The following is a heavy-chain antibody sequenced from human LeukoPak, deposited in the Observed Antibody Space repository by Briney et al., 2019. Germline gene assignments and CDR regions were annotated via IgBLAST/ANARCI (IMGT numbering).Heavy chain of an antibody. CDR1: GFTFSNHA. J-gene: IGHJ4*02. CDR2: ISGSGTVT. D-gene: IGHD2-15*01. Sequence: GGSLRLSCAASGFTFSNHAVNWVRQAPGKGLEWVSIISGSGTVTYYADSVKGRFTISRDNSKNTLYLQMNSLRAEDTAVYYCAKTSVGEGRIIGSGYFDNWGQGTLVTVSS. CDR3: AKTSVGEGRIIGSGYFDN. V-gene: IGHV3-23*01.